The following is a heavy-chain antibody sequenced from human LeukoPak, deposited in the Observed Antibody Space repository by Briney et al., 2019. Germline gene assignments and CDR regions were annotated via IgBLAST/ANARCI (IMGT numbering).Heavy chain of an antibody. CDR1: GGSISSGGYS. J-gene: IGHJ5*02. Sequence: SETLSLTCAVSGGSISSGGYSWSWIRQPPGKGLEWIGYIYHSGSTYYNPSLKSRVTISVDRSKNQFSLKLSSVTAADTAVYYCARRVIAAGPWSQGTLVTVSS. D-gene: IGHD6-13*01. V-gene: IGHV4-30-2*01. CDR3: ARRVIAAGP. CDR2: IYHSGST.